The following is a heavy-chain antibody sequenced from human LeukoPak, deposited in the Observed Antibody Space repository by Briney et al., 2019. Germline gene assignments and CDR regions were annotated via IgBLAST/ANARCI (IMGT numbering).Heavy chain of an antibody. D-gene: IGHD5-18*01. CDR1: GGTFSSYA. V-gene: IGHV1-69*06. Sequence: ASVKVSCKASGGTFSSYAISWVRQAPGQGLEWMGGIIPIFGTANYAQKFQGRVTITADKSTSTAYMELSSLRSEDTAVYYCAKSPYDVDTAMVTSVFGPYYYYYMDVWGKGTTVTVSS. J-gene: IGHJ6*03. CDR2: IIPIFGTA. CDR3: AKSPYDVDTAMVTSVFGPYYYYYMDV.